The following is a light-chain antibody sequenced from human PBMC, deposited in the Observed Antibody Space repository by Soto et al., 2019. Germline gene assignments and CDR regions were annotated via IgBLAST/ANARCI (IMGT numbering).Light chain of an antibody. CDR2: GAS. J-gene: IGKJ4*01. CDR3: QSSGSLTP. V-gene: IGKV3-20*01. CDR1: QSVRSNY. Sequence: LELAAGTLSLYRGERATLSCRSSQSVRSNYLAWYQQRPGQDPSVLIQGASSRAAGIPDRFSGSGSGTDFTLTISRLEPEDFGVYYCQSSGSLTPFGGRSMV.